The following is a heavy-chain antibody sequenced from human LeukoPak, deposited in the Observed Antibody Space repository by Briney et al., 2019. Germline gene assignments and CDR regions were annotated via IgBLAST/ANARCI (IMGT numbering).Heavy chain of an antibody. CDR3: ARVGDCSSTSCYHPSYYYYYMDV. CDR2: ISGSGGST. J-gene: IGHJ6*03. Sequence: GGSLRLSCAASGFTFSSYAMSWVRQAPGKGLEWVSAISGSGGSTYYADSVKGRFTISRDNAKNSLYLQMNSLRAEDTAVYYCARVGDCSSTSCYHPSYYYYYMDVWGKGTTVTVSS. V-gene: IGHV3-23*01. CDR1: GFTFSSYA. D-gene: IGHD2-2*01.